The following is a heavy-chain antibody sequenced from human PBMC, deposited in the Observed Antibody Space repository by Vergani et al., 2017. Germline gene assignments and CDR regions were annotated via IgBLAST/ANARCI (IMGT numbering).Heavy chain of an antibody. J-gene: IGHJ4*02. CDR1: GFTVSSNY. D-gene: IGHD1-26*01. CDR2: IYSGGST. Sequence: EVQLLESGGGLVQPGGSLRLSCAASGFTVSSNYMSWVRQAPGKGLEWVSVIYSGGSTYYADSVKGRFTISRDNSKNTLYLQMNSLRAEDTAVYYCARDPWGYSGSYFDHWGQGTLVIVSS. CDR3: ARDPWGYSGSYFDH. V-gene: IGHV3-53*01.